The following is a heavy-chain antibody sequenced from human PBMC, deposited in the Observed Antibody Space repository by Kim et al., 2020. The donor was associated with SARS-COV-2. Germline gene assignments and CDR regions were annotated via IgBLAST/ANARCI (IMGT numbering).Heavy chain of an antibody. CDR3: ARSRDGTGFLGY. V-gene: IGHV3-53*01. CDR2: IYSGGNT. Sequence: GGSLRLSCAASGFTVISNYMTWVRQAPGKGLEWLSVIYSGGNTNYADSVKGRFTISRDNSKNTLFLQMNSLRADDTAVYYCARSRDGTGFLGYWGQGTLVTVSS. CDR1: GFTVISNY. J-gene: IGHJ4*02. D-gene: IGHD2-8*02.